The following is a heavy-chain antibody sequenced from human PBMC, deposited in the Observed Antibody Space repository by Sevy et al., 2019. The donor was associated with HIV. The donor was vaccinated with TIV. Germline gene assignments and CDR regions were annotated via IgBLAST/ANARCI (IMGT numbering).Heavy chain of an antibody. CDR3: ARLSVYYYDSSGYYTTGHAFDI. D-gene: IGHD3-22*01. Sequence: GGSLRLSCAASGFTFSEYGMHWVRQAPGKGLQWVSVIYSGDSTYYTDSVKGRFTISRDNSKNTLYLQMNSLRAEDTAVYYCARLSVYYYDSSGYYTTGHAFDIWGQGTMVTVSS. J-gene: IGHJ3*02. CDR1: GFTFSEYG. CDR2: IYSGDST. V-gene: IGHV3-53*01.